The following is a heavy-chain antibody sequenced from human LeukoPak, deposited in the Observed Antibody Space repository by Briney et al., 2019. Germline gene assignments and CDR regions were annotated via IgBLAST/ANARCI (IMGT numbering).Heavy chain of an antibody. Sequence: ASVTVCCKASGGTFSSYAISWVRQAPGQGLEWMGRIIPILGIANYAQKFQGRVTITADKSTSTAYMELSSLRSEDTAVYYCARAYSPIVVVREDAFDIWGQGTMVTVSS. J-gene: IGHJ3*02. CDR2: IIPILGIA. D-gene: IGHD2-21*01. CDR3: ARAYSPIVVVREDAFDI. V-gene: IGHV1-69*04. CDR1: GGTFSSYA.